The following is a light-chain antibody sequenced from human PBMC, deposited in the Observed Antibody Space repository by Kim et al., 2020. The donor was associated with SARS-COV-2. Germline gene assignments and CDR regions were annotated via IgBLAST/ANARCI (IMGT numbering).Light chain of an antibody. CDR3: QQYDTYPNT. CDR2: KAS. V-gene: IGKV1-5*03. J-gene: IGKJ2*01. CDR1: QSIGSW. Sequence: EIQMTQSPSTLSATVGDRVTITCRASQSIGSWLAWYQQKPGKAPKLLMYKASSLESGVPSRFSGSGSGTEFTLTISSLQPDDFATYYCQQYDTYPNTFGQGTKLEI.